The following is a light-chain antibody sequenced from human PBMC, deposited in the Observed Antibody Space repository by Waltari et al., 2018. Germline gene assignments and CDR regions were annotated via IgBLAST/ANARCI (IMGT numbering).Light chain of an antibody. CDR3: CSYAVANTYV. CDR2: EFS. V-gene: IGLV2-23*02. Sequence: QSALTQPASVSGSPGPSITVSCTGTSRDVGSYNVVSWYQHHPPKAPKRMIYEFSKRPSGVSNRFSGSKSGNTASLTISGLQPEDEADYYCCSYAVANTYVFGSGTKVTVL. CDR1: SRDVGSYNV. J-gene: IGLJ1*01.